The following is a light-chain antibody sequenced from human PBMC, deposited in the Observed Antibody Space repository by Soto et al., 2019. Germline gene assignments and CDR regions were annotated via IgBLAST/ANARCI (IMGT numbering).Light chain of an antibody. CDR2: DVN. V-gene: IGLV2-14*01. J-gene: IGLJ2*01. Sequence: QSVLTQPASVSGSPGQSITISCTGTSSDVGAYNYVSWYQQHPGKAPKLMIYDVNIRPSGVSNRFSGSKSGNTASLTISGLQAEDEADYYCTSCTTSPTMKFGGGTKLTVL. CDR3: TSCTTSPTMK. CDR1: SSDVGAYNY.